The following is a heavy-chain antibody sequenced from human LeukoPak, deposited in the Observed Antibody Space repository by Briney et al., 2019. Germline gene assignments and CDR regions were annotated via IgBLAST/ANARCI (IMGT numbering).Heavy chain of an antibody. CDR3: ARAGSGGYSFDY. CDR1: GGSISSGVYY. CDR2: ICTSGVT. V-gene: IGHV4-31*03. D-gene: IGHD3-10*01. J-gene: IGHJ4*02. Sequence: PSETLSLTCSVSGGSISSGVYYWSWIRQHPGRGLEGIGYICTSGVTYYNPSLESRITISLDTSQNQFSLRLSSVTAADTAVYYCARAGSGGYSFDYWGQGTPVTVSS.